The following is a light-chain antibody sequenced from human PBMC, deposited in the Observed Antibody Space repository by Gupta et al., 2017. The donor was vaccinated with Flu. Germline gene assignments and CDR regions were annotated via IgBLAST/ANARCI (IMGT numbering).Light chain of an antibody. J-gene: IGKJ1*01. CDR1: RSLFLSSNNKNY. V-gene: IGKV4-1*01. CDR3: QQYYNTPWT. CDR2: WAS. Sequence: NCKSSRSLFLSSNNKNYLAWYQQKPRQPPKLLIYWASTRDSGVPDRFSASGSGTDFTLTIGSLQAEDVATYYCQQYYNTPWTFGQGTKVEIK.